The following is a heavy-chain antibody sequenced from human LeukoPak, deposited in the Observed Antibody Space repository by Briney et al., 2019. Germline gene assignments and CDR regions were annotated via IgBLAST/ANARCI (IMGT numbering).Heavy chain of an antibody. CDR2: IYTSGST. D-gene: IGHD6-19*01. V-gene: IGHV4-61*02. CDR3: ARYGGWYDAFDI. CDR1: GGSISSGSYY. J-gene: IGHJ3*02. Sequence: PSQTLSLTCTVSGGSISSGSYYWNWIRQPAGKGLEWIGRIYTSGSTNYNPSLKSRVTMSVDTSKNQFSLKLSSVTAADTAVYYCARYGGWYDAFDIWGQGTMVTVSS.